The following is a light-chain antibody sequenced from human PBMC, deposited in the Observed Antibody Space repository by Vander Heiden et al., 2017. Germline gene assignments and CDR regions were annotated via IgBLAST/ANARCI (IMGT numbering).Light chain of an antibody. CDR1: TLGDKF. CDR2: QDR. CDR3: QAWDSRSLYV. J-gene: IGLJ1*01. V-gene: IGLV3-1*01. Sequence: SYELTQPPSVSVSPGQAATITCSGDTLGDKFVSCEDQKPGQSPVLVIYQDRKRPSGIPDRFASSHPGNTATLTICGPQAMEEADYYCQAWDSRSLYVFGTGTKVTFL.